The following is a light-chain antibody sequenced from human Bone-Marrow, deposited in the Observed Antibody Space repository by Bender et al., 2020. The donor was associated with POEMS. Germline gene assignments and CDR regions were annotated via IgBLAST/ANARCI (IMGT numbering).Light chain of an antibody. CDR3: ATWDDSLNGWV. Sequence: QSVLTQPPSASGTPGQRVTISCSGSSSKFGSYPVNWYQQLPGAAPKLVIFNNSQRPSGVPHRFSGSNSGTSASLAFSGLLSNDEADFYCATWDDSLNGWVFGGGTKLTVL. CDR2: NNS. CDR1: SSKFGSYP. V-gene: IGLV1-44*01. J-gene: IGLJ3*02.